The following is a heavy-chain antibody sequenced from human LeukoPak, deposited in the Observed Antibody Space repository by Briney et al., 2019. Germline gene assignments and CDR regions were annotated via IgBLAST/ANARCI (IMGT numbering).Heavy chain of an antibody. CDR1: SGSIGSYY. D-gene: IGHD3-10*01. CDR3: ARHEKLGQFDY. Sequence: SETLSLTCTISSGSIGSYYWSWIRQPPGKGLEWIGYVYCSGSANYNPSLKSRVTISVDTTKNQFSLKLSSVTAADTAVYYCARHEKLGQFDYWGQGTLVTVSS. V-gene: IGHV4-59*08. CDR2: VYCSGSA. J-gene: IGHJ4*02.